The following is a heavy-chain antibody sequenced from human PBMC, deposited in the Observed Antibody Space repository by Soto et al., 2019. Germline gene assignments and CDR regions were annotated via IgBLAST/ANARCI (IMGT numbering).Heavy chain of an antibody. CDR2: ISSSSSYI. J-gene: IGHJ6*03. CDR1: GFTLSSYS. D-gene: IGHD3-10*01. Sequence: LSLTCAASGFTLSSYSMNWVRQAPGKGLEWVSSISSSSSYIYYADSVKGRFTISRDNAKNSLYLQMNSLGAEDTAECYCARDLVRRYGSGSYYYYYYMDVWGKGTTVTVSS. CDR3: ARDLVRRYGSGSYYYYYYMDV. V-gene: IGHV3-21*01.